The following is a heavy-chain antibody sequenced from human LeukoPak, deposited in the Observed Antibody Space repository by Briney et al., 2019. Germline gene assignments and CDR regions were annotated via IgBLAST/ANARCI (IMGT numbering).Heavy chain of an antibody. J-gene: IGHJ5*02. CDR3: AREAIEGPYYYGSGSYYNPNNWFDP. D-gene: IGHD3-10*01. Sequence: SETLSLTCTVSGGSISSSSYYWGWIRQPPGKGLEWIGSIYYSGSTYYYPSLKSRVTISVDTSKNQFSLKLSSVTAADTAVYYCAREAIEGPYYYGSGSYYNPNNWFDPWGQGTLVTVSS. CDR2: IYYSGST. V-gene: IGHV4-39*02. CDR1: GGSISSSSYY.